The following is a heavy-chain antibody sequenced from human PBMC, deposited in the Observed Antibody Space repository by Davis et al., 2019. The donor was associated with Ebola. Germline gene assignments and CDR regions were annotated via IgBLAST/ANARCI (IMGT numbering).Heavy chain of an antibody. D-gene: IGHD2-2*01. V-gene: IGHV1-2*04. Sequence: ASVKVSCKASGGTFSSYAISWVRQAPGQGLEWMGWINPNSGGTNYAQKFQGWVTMTRDTSISTAYMELSRLRSDDTAVYYCASLRGGCSSTSCYAGWFDPWGQGTLVTVSS. CDR2: INPNSGGT. CDR3: ASLRGGCSSTSCYAGWFDP. CDR1: GGTFSSYA. J-gene: IGHJ5*02.